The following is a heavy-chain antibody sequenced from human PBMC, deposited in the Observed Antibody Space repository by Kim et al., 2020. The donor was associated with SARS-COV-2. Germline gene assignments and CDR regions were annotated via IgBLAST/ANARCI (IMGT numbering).Heavy chain of an antibody. CDR3: ARTVVVPELDYYYYYMDV. CDR2: IYYSGST. V-gene: IGHV4-39*01. CDR1: GGSISSSSYY. Sequence: SETLSLTCTVSGGSISSSSYYWGWIRQPPGKGLEWIGSIYYSGSTYYNPSLKSRVTISVDTSKNQFSLKLSSVTAADTAVYYCARTVVVPELDYYYYYMDVWGKGTTVTVSS. D-gene: IGHD2-2*01. J-gene: IGHJ6*03.